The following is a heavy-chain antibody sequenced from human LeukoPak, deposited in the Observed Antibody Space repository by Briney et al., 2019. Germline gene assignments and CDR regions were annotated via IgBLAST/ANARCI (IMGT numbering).Heavy chain of an antibody. CDR3: AKDPGTIFGVVIRYFDY. V-gene: IGHV3-9*01. D-gene: IGHD3-3*01. CDR2: ISWNSGSI. Sequence: GGSLRLSCAASGFTFDDYAMHWVRQAPGKGLEWVSGISWNSGSIGYADSVKGRFTISRDNAKNSLYLQMNSLRAEDTAVYYCAKDPGTIFGVVIRYFDYWGQGTLVTVSS. CDR1: GFTFDDYA. J-gene: IGHJ4*02.